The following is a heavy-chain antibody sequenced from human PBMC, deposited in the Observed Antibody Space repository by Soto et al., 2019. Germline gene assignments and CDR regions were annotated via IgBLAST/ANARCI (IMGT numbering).Heavy chain of an antibody. V-gene: IGHV3-15*01. CDR1: GFTFTNIW. CDR2: IKSRADDGTA. CDR3: ATEGIASRPPFDY. J-gene: IGHJ4*02. Sequence: KPGGSLRLSCAASGFTFTNIWMTGVRQAPGQGLEWVGHIKSRADDGTAGYAAPLKGRFTISRDDSKNMLYLQMNSLKTEDTAVYFCATEGIASRPPFDYWGQGTLVTVSS. D-gene: IGHD6-13*01.